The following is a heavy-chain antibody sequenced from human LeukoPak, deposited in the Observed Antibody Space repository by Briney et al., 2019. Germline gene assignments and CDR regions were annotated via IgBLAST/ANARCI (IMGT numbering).Heavy chain of an antibody. J-gene: IGHJ6*03. CDR3: ARTPTYYYGSGSYPPAHYYYYMDV. CDR1: GGSFSGYY. V-gene: IGHV4-34*01. Sequence: SGTLSLTCAVYGGSFSGYYWSWIRQPPGKGLEWIGEINHSGSTNYNPSLKSRVTISVDTSKNQFSLKLSSVTAADTAVYYCARTPTYYYGSGSYPPAHYYYYMDVWGKGTTVTVSS. D-gene: IGHD3-10*01. CDR2: INHSGST.